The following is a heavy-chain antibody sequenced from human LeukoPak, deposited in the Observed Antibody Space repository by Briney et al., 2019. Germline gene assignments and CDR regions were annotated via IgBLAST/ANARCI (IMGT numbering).Heavy chain of an antibody. D-gene: IGHD5-18*01. Sequence: QPGGSLRLSCAASGFTFSSFAMSWVRQAPGEGLEWVSAMSGSGGMTYSADSVKGRFTISRDNSKDTLYLQMNSLRAEDTAVYYCTRDNQREYSYGSFDYWGQGILVTVSS. V-gene: IGHV3-23*01. J-gene: IGHJ4*02. CDR2: MSGSGGMT. CDR3: TRDNQREYSYGSFDY. CDR1: GFTFSSFA.